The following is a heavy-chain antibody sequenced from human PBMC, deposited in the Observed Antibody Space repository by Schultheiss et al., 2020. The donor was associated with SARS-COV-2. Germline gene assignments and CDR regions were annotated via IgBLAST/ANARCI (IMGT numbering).Heavy chain of an antibody. V-gene: IGHV4-59*12. D-gene: IGHD3-22*01. CDR3: ARDPLHYYDSSGYDDY. J-gene: IGHJ4*02. CDR2: IYYSGST. CDR1: GGSISSYY. Sequence: SETLSLTCTVSGGSISSYYWSWIRQPPGKGLEWIGYIYYSGSTNYNPSLKSRVTISVDTSKNQFSLKLSSVTAADTAVYYCARDPLHYYDSSGYDDYWGQGTLVTVSS.